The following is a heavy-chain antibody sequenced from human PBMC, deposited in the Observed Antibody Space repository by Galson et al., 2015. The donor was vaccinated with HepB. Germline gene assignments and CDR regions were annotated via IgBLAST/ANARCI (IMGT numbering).Heavy chain of an antibody. CDR2: INHSGST. CDR3: ARGQGGDIVATTRGRGHSDY. CDR1: GGSISSYY. V-gene: IGHV4-34*01. D-gene: IGHD5-12*01. J-gene: IGHJ4*02. Sequence: SETLSLTCTVSGGSISSYYWSWIRQPPGKGLEWIGEINHSGSTNYNPSLKSRVTISVDTSKNQFSLKLSSVTAADTAVYYCARGQGGDIVATTRGRGHSDYWGQGTLVTVSS.